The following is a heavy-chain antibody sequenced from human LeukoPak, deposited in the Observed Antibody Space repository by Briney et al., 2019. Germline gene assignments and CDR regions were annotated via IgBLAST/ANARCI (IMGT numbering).Heavy chain of an antibody. J-gene: IGHJ4*02. CDR1: GGSISSGDCY. V-gene: IGHV4-30-4*01. Sequence: SETLSLTCTVSGGSISSGDCYWRWIRQPPGKGLEWIGYIYYSGSTYYNPSLKSRVTISVDTSKNQFSLKLSSVTAAATALYYCARVFTVVTPLYFDYWGQGTLVTVSS. CDR3: ARVFTVVTPLYFDY. CDR2: IYYSGST. D-gene: IGHD4-23*01.